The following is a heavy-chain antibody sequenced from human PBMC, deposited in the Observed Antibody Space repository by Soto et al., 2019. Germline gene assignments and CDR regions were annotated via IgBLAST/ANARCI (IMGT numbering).Heavy chain of an antibody. CDR3: ARGYYDSSGYKYYYYYYGMDV. CDR1: GGSISSSSYY. V-gene: IGHV4-39*01. J-gene: IGHJ6*02. CDR2: IYYSGST. Sequence: PSETLSLTCTVSGGSISSSSYYWGWIRQPPGKGLEWIGSIYYSGSTYYNPSLKSRVTISVDTSKNQFSLKLSSVTAADTAVYYCARGYYDSSGYKYYYYYYGMDVWGQGTTVTVSS. D-gene: IGHD3-22*01.